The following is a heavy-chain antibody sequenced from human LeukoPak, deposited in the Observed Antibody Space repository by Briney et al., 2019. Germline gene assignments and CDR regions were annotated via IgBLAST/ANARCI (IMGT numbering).Heavy chain of an antibody. J-gene: IGHJ5*01. CDR1: GGSISSSSYY. Sequence: SETLSLTCTVSGGSISSSSYYWGWVRQPPGKGLEWIGSIYYSGSTSYKPSLKSRLTISLDTSKNQFSLKVSSVTAADTAIYYCTRESSSSPDSWGQGTLATVSS. CDR3: TRESSSSPDS. CDR2: IYYSGST. V-gene: IGHV4-39*01. D-gene: IGHD6-6*01.